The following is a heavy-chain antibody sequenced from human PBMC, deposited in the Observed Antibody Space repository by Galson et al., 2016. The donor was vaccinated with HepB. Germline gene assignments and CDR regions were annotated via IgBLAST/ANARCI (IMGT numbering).Heavy chain of an antibody. CDR1: GLTFSTSA. CDR2: IGGSGSTN. D-gene: IGHD1-26*01. V-gene: IGHV3-23*01. J-gene: IGHJ4*02. Sequence: SLRLSCATYGLTFSTSAMSWVRQAPGKGLEWVSGIGGSGSTNYYADSVKGRFTISRENPKNTLYLQMNSLRAEDTAIYYCAKDTSLIVVLGAFDSWGQGTLVTVSS. CDR3: AKDTSLIVVLGAFDS.